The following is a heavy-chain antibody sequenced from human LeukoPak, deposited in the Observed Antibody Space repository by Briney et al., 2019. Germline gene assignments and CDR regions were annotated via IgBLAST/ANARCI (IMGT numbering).Heavy chain of an antibody. V-gene: IGHV3-23*01. J-gene: IGHJ6*02. CDR1: RFTFSSYV. D-gene: IGHD3-10*01. CDR2: ISGSGRST. Sequence: GGSLRLSRAASRFTFSSYVMSWVRQAPGKGLECVSAISGSGRSTYYADSVKGRFTISRDNSKNTLYLQMNSLRAEDTAVYYCARVSGTIRVWPQPFGDGMDVWGQGTTVTVSS. CDR3: ARVSGTIRVWPQPFGDGMDV.